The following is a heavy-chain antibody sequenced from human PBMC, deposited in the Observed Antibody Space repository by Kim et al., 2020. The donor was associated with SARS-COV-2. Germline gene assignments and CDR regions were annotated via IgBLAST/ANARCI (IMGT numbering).Heavy chain of an antibody. V-gene: IGHV4-30-2*04. D-gene: IGHD5-12*01. Sequence: NSSTPSLENRIHISGATSNNQFSLRLSSVTAADTAVYYCARGALVATHFDFWGQGTLVTVSP. CDR3: ARGALVATHFDF. CDR2: N. J-gene: IGHJ4*02.